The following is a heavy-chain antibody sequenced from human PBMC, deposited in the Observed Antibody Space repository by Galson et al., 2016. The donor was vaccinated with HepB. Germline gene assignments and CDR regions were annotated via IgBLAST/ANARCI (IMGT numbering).Heavy chain of an antibody. V-gene: IGHV3-23*01. D-gene: IGHD1-26*01. Sequence: SLRLSCAASGFTFSNHAMTWVRQAPGKGLEWVSVIDGGGHTPHYTGSVKGRFIISRDNSKNTLYLQMSGLRVDDTAVYYCAKDLGTLGVGAAPEYWGQGTPVTVSS. CDR1: GFTFSNHA. J-gene: IGHJ4*02. CDR2: IDGGGHTP. CDR3: AKDLGTLGVGAAPEY.